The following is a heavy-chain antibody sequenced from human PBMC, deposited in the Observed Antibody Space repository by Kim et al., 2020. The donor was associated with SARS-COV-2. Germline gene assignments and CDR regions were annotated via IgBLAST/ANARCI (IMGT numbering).Heavy chain of an antibody. CDR1: GGSISSGSYY. Sequence: SETLSLTCTVSGGSISSGSYYWSWIRQPAGKGLEWIGRIYTSGSTNYNPSLKSRVTISVDTSKNQFSLKLSSVTAADTAVYYCARDRYDFWSGYHDRYYYYGMDVWGQGTTVTVSS. J-gene: IGHJ6*02. CDR2: IYTSGST. D-gene: IGHD3-3*01. CDR3: ARDRYDFWSGYHDRYYYYGMDV. V-gene: IGHV4-61*02.